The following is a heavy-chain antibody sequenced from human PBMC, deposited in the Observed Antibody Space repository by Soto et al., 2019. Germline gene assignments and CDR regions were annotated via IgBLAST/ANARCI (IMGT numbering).Heavy chain of an antibody. D-gene: IGHD1-26*01. CDR1: GFTFISYT. V-gene: IGHV3-48*02. Sequence: EGQLLEPGGGLVQPGGPRRLSCAASGFTFISYTMNWVRQAPGKGLEWVSYISSSSSTLYYADSVKGRFTISRDNAKNSLYLQMHSLRDEDTAVYYCARDGGSLGYWGQGTLVTVSS. CDR2: ISSSSSTL. CDR3: ARDGGSLGY. J-gene: IGHJ4*02.